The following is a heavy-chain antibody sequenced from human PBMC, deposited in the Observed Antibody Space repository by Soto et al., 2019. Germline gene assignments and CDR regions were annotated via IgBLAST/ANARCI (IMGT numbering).Heavy chain of an antibody. CDR3: ARTYSWGSGRGRSMDV. J-gene: IGHJ6*02. D-gene: IGHD3-10*01. CDR1: GGSVSSGSFY. CDR2: IYDSGNT. V-gene: IGHV4-61*01. Sequence: QVQLQESGPGLVKPSETLSRTCTVSGGSVSSGSFYWGWIRQPPGKGLEWIGYIYDSGNTNYNPSLKSRVTILVDTSKNQFSLKLSSVTAADTARYYCARTYSWGSGRGRSMDVWGQGTTVTVS.